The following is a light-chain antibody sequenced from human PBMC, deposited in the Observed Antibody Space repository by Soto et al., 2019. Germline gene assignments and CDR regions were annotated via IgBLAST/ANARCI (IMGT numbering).Light chain of an antibody. CDR3: QQSHSAPLT. CDR1: QNIATH. V-gene: IGKV1-39*01. J-gene: IGKJ4*01. Sequence: DIQMTQSPSSLSASVGDRVTITCRASQNIATHLNWYRQQPGKSPRLLIHAASTLESEVASRFRGSGSGTDFTLTIASLQAEDFATYYCQQSHSAPLTFGGGTKIEIK. CDR2: AAS.